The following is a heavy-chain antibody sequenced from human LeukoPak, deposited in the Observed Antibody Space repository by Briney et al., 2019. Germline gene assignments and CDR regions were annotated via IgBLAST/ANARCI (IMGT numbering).Heavy chain of an antibody. J-gene: IGHJ4*02. V-gene: IGHV3-21*01. CDR1: GFTFSSYS. D-gene: IGHD3-10*01. CDR3: ARSLWFGESGYFDY. CDR2: ISSGSSYI. Sequence: GGSLRLSCAASGFTFSSYSMNWVRQAPGKGLEWVSSISSGSSYIYYADSVKGRFTISRDNAKNSLYLQMNSLRAEDTAVYYCARSLWFGESGYFDYWGQGTLVTVSS.